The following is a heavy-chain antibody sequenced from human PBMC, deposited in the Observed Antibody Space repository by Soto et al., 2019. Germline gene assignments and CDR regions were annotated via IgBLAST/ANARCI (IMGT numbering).Heavy chain of an antibody. CDR2: IIPILGIA. J-gene: IGHJ6*02. CDR1: GGTFSSYT. CDR3: ARDLSVLTGTPRGMDV. Sequence: QVQLVQSGAEVKKPGSSVKVSCKASGGTFSSYTISWVRQAPGQGLEWMGRIIPILGIANYAQKFQGRVTITADKSTSTAYRELSSLRSEDTAVYYCARDLSVLTGTPRGMDVWGQGTTVTVSS. V-gene: IGHV1-69*08. D-gene: IGHD3-9*01.